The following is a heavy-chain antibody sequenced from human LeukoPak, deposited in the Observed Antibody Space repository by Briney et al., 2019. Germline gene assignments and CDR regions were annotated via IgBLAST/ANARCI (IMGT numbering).Heavy chain of an antibody. Sequence: GGSLRLSCAASGFTVSSSPINWVRQAPGRGLEWVSVIYSGGNTFYADSVTGRFTISRNNSENTLYLQMNSLSADDTAVYYCVRLMGSGWFDPWGQGTLVTVFS. CDR2: IYSGGNT. D-gene: IGHD1-26*01. J-gene: IGHJ5*02. CDR3: VRLMGSGWFDP. V-gene: IGHV3-53*04. CDR1: GFTVSSSP.